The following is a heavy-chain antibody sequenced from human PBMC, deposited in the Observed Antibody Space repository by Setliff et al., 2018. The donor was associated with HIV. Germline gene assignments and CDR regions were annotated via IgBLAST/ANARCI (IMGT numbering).Heavy chain of an antibody. CDR2: MNTDGSST. Sequence: HPGGSLRLSCAASGFTFSSYAMSWVRQTPGKGLEWVFGMNTDGSSTRYADSVKGRFTISRDNAKNMLYLQMNSLSADDTAVYYCVRGSGYYYFDNWGQGALVTVSS. V-gene: IGHV3-74*01. CDR3: VRGSGYYYFDN. CDR1: GFTFSSYA. D-gene: IGHD3-22*01. J-gene: IGHJ4*02.